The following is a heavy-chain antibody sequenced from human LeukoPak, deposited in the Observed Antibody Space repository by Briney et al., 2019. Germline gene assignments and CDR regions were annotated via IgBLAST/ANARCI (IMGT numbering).Heavy chain of an antibody. CDR1: GFTFRNYA. CDR3: AKGESGYDSYFDY. V-gene: IGHV3-23*01. CDR2: ISGSGGST. Sequence: GGSLGLSRAASGFTFRNYAMSWVRQAAGKGLEWVSAISGSGGSTYYADSVKGRFTISRDNFKNTLYLQMNSLRAEDTAVYYCAKGESGYDSYFDYWGQGTLVTVSS. D-gene: IGHD5-12*01. J-gene: IGHJ4*02.